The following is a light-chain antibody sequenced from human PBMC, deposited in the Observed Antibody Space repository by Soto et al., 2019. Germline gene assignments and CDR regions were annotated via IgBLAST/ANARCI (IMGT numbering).Light chain of an antibody. J-gene: IGLJ1*01. CDR3: TSYTSDQPRFYA. V-gene: IGLV2-14*03. CDR1: RYDDVTYNY. Sequence: QSALAQPASVSGSPGQSITISCTGTRYDDVTYNYVSWYQHHPGQAPKLIIYDVGSRPSGVSHRFSGSKSGITASLAISGLQAEDEADYYCTSYTSDQPRFYAFGTGTKVTVL. CDR2: DVG.